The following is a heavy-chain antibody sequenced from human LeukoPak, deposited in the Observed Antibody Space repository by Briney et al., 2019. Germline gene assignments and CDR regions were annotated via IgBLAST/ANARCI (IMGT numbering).Heavy chain of an antibody. J-gene: IGHJ4*02. V-gene: IGHV3-74*01. CDR1: GFTFSTSW. CDR2: MNGDRTTR. Sequence: PGGSLRLSCAASGFTFSTSWIHWVRQGPGKGLVWVSRMNGDRTTRDYADSVKGRFTISRDNAKNTLFLEMNSLRAEDTATYFCARAGNYYFDSWGQGTLVTVSS. CDR3: ARAGNYYFDS.